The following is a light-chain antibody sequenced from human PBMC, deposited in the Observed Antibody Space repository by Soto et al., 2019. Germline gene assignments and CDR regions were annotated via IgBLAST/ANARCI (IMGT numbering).Light chain of an antibody. J-gene: IGKJ1*01. V-gene: IGKV1-5*01. Sequence: DIQMTQSPSSLSASVVDRVTITCRASQSVRNWLAWYQQKPGRAPQLLIYDSSTLEPGVPSRFRGSGSGTEFTLTINGLQPDDFATYYCQQYDGYSPQTFGQGTKVDI. CDR2: DSS. CDR1: QSVRNW. CDR3: QQYDGYSPQT.